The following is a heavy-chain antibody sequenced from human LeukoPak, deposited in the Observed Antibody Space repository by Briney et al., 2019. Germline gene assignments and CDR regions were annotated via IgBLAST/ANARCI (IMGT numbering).Heavy chain of an antibody. J-gene: IGHJ4*02. CDR2: ISINNEST. CDR1: GYTFTSYY. V-gene: IGHV1-18*04. CDR3: ARVDILTGYYFFDY. D-gene: IGHD3-9*01. Sequence: ASVKVSCKASGYTFTSYYMHWVRQAPGQGLEWMGWISINNESTYYVQKFQGRVTMTTDTSTSTAYMELRSLRSDDTAVYYCARVDILTGYYFFDYWGQGTLVTVSS.